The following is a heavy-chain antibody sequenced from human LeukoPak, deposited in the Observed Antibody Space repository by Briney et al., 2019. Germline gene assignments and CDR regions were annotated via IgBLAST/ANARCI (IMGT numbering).Heavy chain of an antibody. CDR2: ISYYESNK. D-gene: IGHD5-18*01. CDR1: GFTFRRFG. CDR3: AKGTAMAASFDY. V-gene: IGHV3-30*18. J-gene: IGHJ4*02. Sequence: GGSLRLSCAPWGFTFRRFGMHGLRHSTGKGVVGVAVISYYESNKYYEDSVKGRFTISRDNSKNTLYLQMNSMRAEDTAVYYCAKGTAMAASFDYWGQGTLVTVSS.